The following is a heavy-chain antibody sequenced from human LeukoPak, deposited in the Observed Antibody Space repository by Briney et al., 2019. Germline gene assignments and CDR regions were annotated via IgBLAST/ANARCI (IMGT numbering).Heavy chain of an antibody. CDR1: GGSISSGGYS. CDR2: IYHSGST. Sequence: SETLSLTCAVSGGSISSGGYSWSWIRQPPGKGLEWIGYIYHSGSTYYNPSLKSRVTISVDTSKNQFSLKLSSVTAADTAVYYCARAGYYYDSSGYYSWFDPWGQGTLVTVSS. J-gene: IGHJ5*02. V-gene: IGHV4-30-2*01. D-gene: IGHD3-22*01. CDR3: ARAGYYYDSSGYYSWFDP.